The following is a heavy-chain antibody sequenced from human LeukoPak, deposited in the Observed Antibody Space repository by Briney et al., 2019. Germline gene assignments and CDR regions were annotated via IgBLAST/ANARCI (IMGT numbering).Heavy chain of an antibody. D-gene: IGHD3-22*01. CDR1: GGSISSYY. J-gene: IGHJ4*02. CDR3: ARGPVVILPYFDY. Sequence: SETLSLTCTVSGGSISSYYWSWIRQPPGKGLEWIGYIYYSGSTNYNPSLKSRVTISVDTSKNQFSLKLSSVTAADTAVYYCARGPVVILPYFDYWGQGTLVTVSS. V-gene: IGHV4-59*01. CDR2: IYYSGST.